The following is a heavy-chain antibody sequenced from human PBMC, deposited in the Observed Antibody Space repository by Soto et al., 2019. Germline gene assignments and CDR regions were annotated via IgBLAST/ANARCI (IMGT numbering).Heavy chain of an antibody. CDR2: TKSKTDGWTT. V-gene: IGHV3-15*01. CDR3: TTKPRYYDILTGYYSDAFDI. J-gene: IGHJ3*02. Sequence: GGSLRLSCAASGFTFCGSAMHWVRQASGKGLEWVGRTKSKTDGWTTDYAAPVKGRFTISRDDSKNTLYLQMNSLKTEDTAVYYCTTKPRYYDILTGYYSDAFDIWGQGTMVTVSS. D-gene: IGHD3-9*01. CDR1: GFTFCGSA.